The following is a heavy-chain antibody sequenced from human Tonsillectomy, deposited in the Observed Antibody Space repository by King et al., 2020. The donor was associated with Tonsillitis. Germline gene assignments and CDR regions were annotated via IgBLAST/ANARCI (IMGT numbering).Heavy chain of an antibody. V-gene: IGHV1-18*01. D-gene: IGHD1-14*01. J-gene: IGHJ4*02. CDR1: GYTFTSYG. Sequence: HVQLVESGGEVKKPGASVKVSCKASGYTFTSYGISWVRQAPGQGLEWMGWISGYNGNTKYAQKLQGRVTMTTDTSTSTAYMELRSLRSDDTAVYYCATEATPAAGVDYWGQGTLVTVSS. CDR2: ISGYNGNT. CDR3: ATEATPAAGVDY.